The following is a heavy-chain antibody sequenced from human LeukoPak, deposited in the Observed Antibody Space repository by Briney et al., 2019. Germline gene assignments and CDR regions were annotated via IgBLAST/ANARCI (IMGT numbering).Heavy chain of an antibody. D-gene: IGHD1-26*01. CDR1: GGTFSSYA. CDR3: ARSSGSYYAFQFDY. V-gene: IGHV1-69*01. J-gene: IGHJ4*02. CDR2: IIPIFGTA. Sequence: SVKVSCKASGGTFSSYAISWVRQAPGQGLEWMGGIIPIFGTANYAQEFQGRVTITADESTSTAYMELSSLRSEDTAVYYCARSSGSYYAFQFDYWGQGTLVTVSS.